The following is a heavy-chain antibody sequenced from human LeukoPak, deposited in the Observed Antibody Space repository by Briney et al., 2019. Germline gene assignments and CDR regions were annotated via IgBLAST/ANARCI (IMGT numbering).Heavy chain of an antibody. D-gene: IGHD6-19*01. CDR2: IIPILGIA. Sequence: ASVKVSCKASGGTFSSYAISWVRQAPGQGLEWMGRIIPILGIANYAQKFPGRVTITADKSTRTAYMELSSLRSEDTAVYYCARDAAVAGPPTAYYFDYWGQGTLLTVSS. CDR3: ARDAAVAGPPTAYYFDY. V-gene: IGHV1-69*04. CDR1: GGTFSSYA. J-gene: IGHJ4*02.